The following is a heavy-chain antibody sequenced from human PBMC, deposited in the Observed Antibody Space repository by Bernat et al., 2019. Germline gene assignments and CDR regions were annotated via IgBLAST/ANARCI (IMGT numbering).Heavy chain of an antibody. CDR2: ISSSSSYI. V-gene: IGHV3-21*01. J-gene: IGHJ4*02. Sequence: EVQLVESGGGLVKPGGSLRLSCAASGFTFSSYSMNWVRQAPGKGLEWVSSISSSSSYIYYAVSVKGRFTISRDNAKNSLYLQMNSLRAEDTAVYYCARDAGGYDFDYWGQGTLVTVSS. CDR1: GFTFSSYS. D-gene: IGHD5-12*01. CDR3: ARDAGGYDFDY.